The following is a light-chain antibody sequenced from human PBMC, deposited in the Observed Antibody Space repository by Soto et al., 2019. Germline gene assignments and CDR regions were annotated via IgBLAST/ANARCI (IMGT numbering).Light chain of an antibody. CDR1: SSDVVTYNL. CDR3: YSFAGSTTFSYV. V-gene: IGLV2-23*03. J-gene: IGLJ1*01. Sequence: QSALTQPASVSGSPGQSISISCTGTSSDVVTYNLVSWYQQHPGKAPTVLIYEGTKRPSGVSNRCSGSKSGNTASLTISGLQTEDEADYYCYSFAGSTTFSYVFGPGTKVTVL. CDR2: EGT.